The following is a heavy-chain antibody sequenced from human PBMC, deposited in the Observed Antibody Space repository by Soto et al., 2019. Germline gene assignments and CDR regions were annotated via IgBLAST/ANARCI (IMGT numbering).Heavy chain of an antibody. Sequence: PSETLSLTCPVSGGSISSYYWSWIRQPPGTGLEWIGEINHSGSTNYNPSLKSRVTISVDTSKNQFSLKLTSVTAADTAVYYCARDKITGLFDYWGQGTLVTVSS. CDR2: INHSGST. CDR3: ARDKITGLFDY. V-gene: IGHV4-34*01. D-gene: IGHD2-8*02. J-gene: IGHJ4*02. CDR1: GGSISSYY.